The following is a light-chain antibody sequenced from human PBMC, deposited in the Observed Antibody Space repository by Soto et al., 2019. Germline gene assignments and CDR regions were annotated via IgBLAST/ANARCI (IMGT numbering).Light chain of an antibody. Sequence: QAVVTQPPSVSVAPGQTVTISCTGSSSNIGAGYDVHWYQQLPGTAPKLLIYGNSNRPSGVPDRFSGSKSGTSASLAITGLQAEDEADYYCQSYDSSLSGLYVFGTGTEVTVL. CDR1: SSNIGAGYD. V-gene: IGLV1-40*01. CDR2: GNS. J-gene: IGLJ1*01. CDR3: QSYDSSLSGLYV.